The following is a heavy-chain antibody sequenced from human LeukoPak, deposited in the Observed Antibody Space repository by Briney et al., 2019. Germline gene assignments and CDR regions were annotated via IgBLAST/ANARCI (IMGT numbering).Heavy chain of an antibody. J-gene: IGHJ3*02. V-gene: IGHV3-53*01. D-gene: IGHD3-3*01. CDR3: ARGESITIFGVVQTSWAFDI. Sequence: PGGSLRLSCAASGFTVSSNYMSWVRQAPGKGLEWVSVIYSGGSTYYADSVKGRFTISRGNSKNTLYLQMNSLRAEDTAVYYCARGESITIFGVVQTSWAFDIWGQGTMVTVSS. CDR2: IYSGGST. CDR1: GFTVSSNY.